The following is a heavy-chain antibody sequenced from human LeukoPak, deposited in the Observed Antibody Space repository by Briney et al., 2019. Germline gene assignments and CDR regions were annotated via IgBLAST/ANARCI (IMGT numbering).Heavy chain of an antibody. CDR1: GYTFTSYW. CDR2: IYPADSDT. Sequence: RAGESLKISCKGSGYTFTSYWIGWVRQMPGKGLEWMGIIYPADSDTRYSPSFQGQVTISADKSISTAYLQWSSLKASDTAMYYCARHEAAGEFYYYYYYGMDVWGQGTTVTVSS. J-gene: IGHJ6*02. V-gene: IGHV5-51*01. D-gene: IGHD6-13*01. CDR3: ARHEAAGEFYYYYYYGMDV.